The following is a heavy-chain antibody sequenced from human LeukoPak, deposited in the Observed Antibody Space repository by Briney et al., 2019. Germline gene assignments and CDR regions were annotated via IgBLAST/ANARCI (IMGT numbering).Heavy chain of an antibody. V-gene: IGHV4-59*08. Sequence: SETLSLTCTVSGGSISSYYWSWIRQPPGKGLEWIGYIYYSGSTNYNPSLKSRVTISVDTSKNQFSLKLSSVTAPDTAVYYCARGTYGSGSYYVSWFDPWGQGTLVTVSS. CDR3: ARGTYGSGSYYVSWFDP. CDR1: GGSISSYY. D-gene: IGHD3-10*01. CDR2: IYYSGST. J-gene: IGHJ5*02.